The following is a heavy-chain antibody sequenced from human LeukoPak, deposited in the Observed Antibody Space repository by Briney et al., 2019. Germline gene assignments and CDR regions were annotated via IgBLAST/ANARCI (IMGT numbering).Heavy chain of an antibody. CDR3: ARDRDVVVPAAIGYYYYYYMDV. CDR1: GGTFSSYA. J-gene: IGHJ6*03. D-gene: IGHD2-2*01. V-gene: IGHV1-69*05. Sequence: VASVKVSCKASGGTFSSYAISWVRQAPGQGLEWMGRMIPIFGTANYAQKFQGRVTITTDESTSTAYMELSSLRSEDTAVYYCARDRDVVVPAAIGYYYYYYMDVWSKGTTVTVSS. CDR2: MIPIFGTA.